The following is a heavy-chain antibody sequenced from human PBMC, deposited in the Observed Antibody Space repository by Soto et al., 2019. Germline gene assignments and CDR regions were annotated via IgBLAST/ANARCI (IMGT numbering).Heavy chain of an antibody. CDR1: GGSISSYY. D-gene: IGHD6-19*01. CDR3: ARDSEGQWLDDAFDI. V-gene: IGHV4-59*01. Sequence: SETLSLTCTVSGGSISSYYWSWIRQPPGKGLEWIGYIYYSGSTNYNPSLKSRVTISVDTSKNQFSLKLSSVTAADTAVYYCARDSEGQWLDDAFDIWGQGTMVTVSS. J-gene: IGHJ3*02. CDR2: IYYSGST.